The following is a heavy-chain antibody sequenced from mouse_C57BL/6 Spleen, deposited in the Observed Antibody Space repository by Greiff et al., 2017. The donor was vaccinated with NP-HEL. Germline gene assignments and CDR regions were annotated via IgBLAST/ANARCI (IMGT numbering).Heavy chain of an antibody. CDR2: INPSSGYT. CDR1: GYTFTSYT. Sequence: VQLQQSGAELARPGASVKMSCKASGYTFTSYTMHWVKQRPGQGLEWIGYINPSSGYTKYNQKFKDKATLTADKSSSTAYMQLSSLTSKDSAVYYCARSTKTGLYFDYWGQGTTLTVSS. J-gene: IGHJ2*01. V-gene: IGHV1-4*01. D-gene: IGHD4-1*01. CDR3: ARSTKTGLYFDY.